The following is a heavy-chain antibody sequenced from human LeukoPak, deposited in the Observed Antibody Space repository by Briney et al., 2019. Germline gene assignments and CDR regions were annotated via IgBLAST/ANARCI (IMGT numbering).Heavy chain of an antibody. Sequence: GGSLRLSCAASGFTFSSYEMNWVRQAPGEGLEWVSYISSSGSSVRYADSVRGRFTISRENAKNSLYLQMDSLRAEDTAVYYCTTDHVGAIVEFDSWGQGTLVTVSS. D-gene: IGHD2-21*01. CDR2: ISSSGSSV. CDR1: GFTFSSYE. CDR3: TTDHVGAIVEFDS. V-gene: IGHV3-48*03. J-gene: IGHJ4*02.